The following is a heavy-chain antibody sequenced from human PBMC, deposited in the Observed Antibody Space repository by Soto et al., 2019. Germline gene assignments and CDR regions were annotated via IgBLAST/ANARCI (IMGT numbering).Heavy chain of an antibody. V-gene: IGHV1-69*13. CDR1: GVTFSRQD. CDR3: ATNEGGDGYSFDY. J-gene: IGHJ4*02. Sequence: ASVKVSCKASGVTFSRQDMRWVRQAPGQGLEWMGGIIPIFGTPQYAEKFQDRVTITADESTSTAYMELSSLTSEDTAVYYCATNEGGDGYSFDYWGQGTLVTVSS. D-gene: IGHD2-21*01. CDR2: IIPIFGTP.